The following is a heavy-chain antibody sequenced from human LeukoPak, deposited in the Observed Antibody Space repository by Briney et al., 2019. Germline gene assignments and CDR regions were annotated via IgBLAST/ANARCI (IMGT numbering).Heavy chain of an antibody. Sequence: GGSLRLSCAASGLTFSSYSMNWVRQAPGKGLEWVSSISGSSSYIYYADSVKGRFTISRDNAKNSLYLQMNSLRAEDTAVYYCARLSGNWIAVAGLFDYWGQGTLVTVSS. V-gene: IGHV3-21*01. CDR3: ARLSGNWIAVAGLFDY. D-gene: IGHD6-19*01. CDR2: ISGSSSYI. J-gene: IGHJ4*02. CDR1: GLTFSSYS.